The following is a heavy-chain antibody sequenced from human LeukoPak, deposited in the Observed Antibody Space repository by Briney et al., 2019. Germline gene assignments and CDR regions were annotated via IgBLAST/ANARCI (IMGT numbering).Heavy chain of an antibody. J-gene: IGHJ4*02. CDR3: ARPLEMATIKGGFYYFDY. V-gene: IGHV5-51*01. D-gene: IGHD5-24*01. CDR1: GYSFTSYW. CDR2: IYPGDSYT. Sequence: HGESLKISCKGSGYSFTSYWISWVRQMPGKGLEWMGIIYPGDSYTRYSPSFQGQVTISADKSISTAYLQWSSLKASDTAMYYCARPLEMATIKGGFYYFDYWGQGTLVTVSS.